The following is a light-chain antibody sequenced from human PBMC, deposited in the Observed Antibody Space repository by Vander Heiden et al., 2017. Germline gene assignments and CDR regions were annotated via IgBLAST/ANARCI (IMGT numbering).Light chain of an antibody. CDR3: QQYDNVPYT. Sequence: DIQMTQSPSSLSASVGDRVTITCQASQDISNHLNWYQQKPGKAPKVLIYDASTLETGVPSRVSGSGSGAYFTFTISSLQPEDIGTYYCQQYDNVPYTFGQGTKLEIK. CDR1: QDISNH. CDR2: DAS. J-gene: IGKJ2*01. V-gene: IGKV1-33*01.